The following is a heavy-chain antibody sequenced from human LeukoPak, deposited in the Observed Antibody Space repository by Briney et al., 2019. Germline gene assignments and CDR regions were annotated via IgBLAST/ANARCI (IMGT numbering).Heavy chain of an antibody. V-gene: IGHV3-23*01. CDR1: GFTFTSYS. CDR3: LVRGTRFDY. CDR2: ISNSGGST. J-gene: IGHJ4*02. D-gene: IGHD6-13*01. Sequence: PGGSLRLSCAASGFTFTSYSINWVRQAPGKGLECVSAISNSGGSTYYADSVKGRFTISRDNSKSTLYLQMHSLRAEDTAVYYCLVRGTRFDYWGQGTLVTVSS.